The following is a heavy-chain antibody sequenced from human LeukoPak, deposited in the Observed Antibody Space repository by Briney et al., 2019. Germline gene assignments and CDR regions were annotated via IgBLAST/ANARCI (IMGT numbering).Heavy chain of an antibody. V-gene: IGHV3-74*01. CDR3: ARGGLEPSDY. D-gene: IGHD1-14*01. CDR1: GFTFSSYW. J-gene: IGHJ4*02. Sequence: GGSLRLSCAASGFTFSSYWMHWVRQAPGKGLVWVSRINTDGSTTTYADSVRGRFIISRDNAKNTLYLQMNSLRVEDTAVYYCARGGLEPSDYWGQGTLVTVSS. CDR2: INTDGSTT.